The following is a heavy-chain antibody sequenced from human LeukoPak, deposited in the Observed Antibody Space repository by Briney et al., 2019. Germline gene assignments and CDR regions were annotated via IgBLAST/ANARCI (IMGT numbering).Heavy chain of an antibody. V-gene: IGHV3-48*01. J-gene: IGHJ4*02. CDR3: ARGGITMIVY. Sequence: GGSLRLSCAASGFTFSSHSMNWVRQAPGKGLEWVSYISSSSSTIYYADSVKGRFTISRDNAKNSLYLQMNSLRAEDTAVYYCARGGITMIVYWGQGTLVTVSS. D-gene: IGHD3-22*01. CDR1: GFTFSSHS. CDR2: ISSSSSTI.